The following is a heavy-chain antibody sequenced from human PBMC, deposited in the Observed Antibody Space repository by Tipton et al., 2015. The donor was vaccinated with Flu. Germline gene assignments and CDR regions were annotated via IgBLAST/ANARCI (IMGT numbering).Heavy chain of an antibody. CDR3: AKDRVTMIVGQQGFDY. Sequence: SLRLSCAASGFTLSSYGMHWVRQAPGKGLEWVAVISYDGSNKYYADSVKGRFTISRDNSKNTLYLQMNSLRAEDTAVYYCAKDRVTMIVGQQGFDYWGQGTLVTVSS. V-gene: IGHV3-30*18. CDR2: ISYDGSNK. CDR1: GFTLSSYG. J-gene: IGHJ4*02. D-gene: IGHD3-22*01.